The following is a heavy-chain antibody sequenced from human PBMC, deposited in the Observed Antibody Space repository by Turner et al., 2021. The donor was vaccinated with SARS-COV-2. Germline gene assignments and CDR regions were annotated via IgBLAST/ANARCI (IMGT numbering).Heavy chain of an antibody. CDR1: GGSISSSSYN. CDR3: AIAPNYYDGMDV. Sequence: QLQLQESGPGLVKPSVPLSLTCTVSGGSISSSSYNWGWIRQPPGKGLEWIGSIDYRGSTYYNPSLKSRVTIAVDTSKYQFSVKLSSVTAADTAVYYCAIAPNYYDGMDVWGQGTTVTVSS. CDR2: IDYRGST. V-gene: IGHV4-39*01. J-gene: IGHJ6*02.